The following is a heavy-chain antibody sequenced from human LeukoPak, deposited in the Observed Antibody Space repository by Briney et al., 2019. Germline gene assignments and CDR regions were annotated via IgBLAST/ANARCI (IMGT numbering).Heavy chain of an antibody. CDR2: ISGSGGST. J-gene: IGHJ4*02. V-gene: IGHV3-23*01. Sequence: GGSLRLSCAASGFTFSSYAMSWVRQAPGKGLEWVSAISGSGGSTYYTDSVKGRFTISRDNSKNTLYLQMNSLRAEDTAVYYCAKDHVPYDYVWGSYRPEMFWDYWGQGTLVTVSS. CDR3: AKDHVPYDYVWGSYRPEMFWDY. D-gene: IGHD3-16*02. CDR1: GFTFSSYA.